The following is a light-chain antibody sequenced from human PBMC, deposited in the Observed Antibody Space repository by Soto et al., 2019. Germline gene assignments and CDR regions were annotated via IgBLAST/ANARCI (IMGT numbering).Light chain of an antibody. CDR3: SSYTSSSTLYV. V-gene: IGLV2-14*01. CDR2: EVS. J-gene: IGLJ1*01. Sequence: QSVLTQPASVSGSPGQSITISCTGTSSDVGGYNYVSWYQQHPGKAPKLMIYEVSNRPSGVSNRFPGSKSGNTAPLTISGLQAEDEADYYCSSYTSSSTLYVFGTGTKVTV. CDR1: SSDVGGYNY.